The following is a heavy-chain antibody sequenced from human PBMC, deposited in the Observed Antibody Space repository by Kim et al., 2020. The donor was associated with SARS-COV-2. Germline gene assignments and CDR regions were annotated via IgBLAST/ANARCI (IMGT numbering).Heavy chain of an antibody. CDR1: GYTFTSYG. J-gene: IGHJ4*02. CDR3: ARGSGYCSGGSCYADFDY. Sequence: ASVKVSCKASGYTFTSYGISWVRQAPGQGLEWMGWISAYNGNTNYAQKLQGRVTMTTDTSTSTAYMELRSLRSDDTAVYYCARGSGYCSGGSCYADFDYWGQGTLVTVSS. CDR2: ISAYNGNT. V-gene: IGHV1-18*04. D-gene: IGHD2-15*01.